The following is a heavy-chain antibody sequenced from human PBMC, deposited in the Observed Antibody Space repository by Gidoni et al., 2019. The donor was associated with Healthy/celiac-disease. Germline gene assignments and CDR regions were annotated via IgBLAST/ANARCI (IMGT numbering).Heavy chain of an antibody. CDR3: ARGADGMDV. CDR2: INHSGST. V-gene: IGHV4-34*01. CDR1: GGSFSGYY. Sequence: QVQLQQWGAGLLKPSETLSLPCAVYGGSFSGYYWSWIRQPPGKGLEWIGEINHSGSTNYNPSLKSRVTISVDTSKNQFSLKLSSVTAADTAVYYCARGADGMDVWGQGTTVTVSS. J-gene: IGHJ6*02.